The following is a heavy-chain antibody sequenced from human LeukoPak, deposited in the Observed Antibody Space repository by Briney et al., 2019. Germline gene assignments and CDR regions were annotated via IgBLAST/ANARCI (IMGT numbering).Heavy chain of an antibody. D-gene: IGHD3-10*02. CDR3: AELGITMIGGV. V-gene: IGHV3-48*03. CDR1: GFNFSSYE. Sequence: GGSLIISCAASGFNFSSYEMNWVRQSPGTGLQWVSYISSSGSTIYYADSVKGRFTISRDNAKNSLYLQMNSLRAEDTAVYYCAELGITMIGGVWGKGTTVTISS. J-gene: IGHJ6*04. CDR2: ISSSGSTI.